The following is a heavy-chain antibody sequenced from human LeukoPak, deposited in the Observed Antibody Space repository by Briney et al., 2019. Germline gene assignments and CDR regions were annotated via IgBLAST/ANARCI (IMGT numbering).Heavy chain of an antibody. J-gene: IGHJ4*02. CDR1: GGTFSSYA. V-gene: IGHV1-69*05. CDR2: IIPIFGTA. Sequence: SVKLSCKASGGTFSSYAINWVRQAHGQGLEWMGGIIPIFGTANYAQKFQGRVTITTDESTGTAYMELSSLRSEDTAVYYCARGPELERFDYWGQGTLVTASS. CDR3: ARGPELERFDY. D-gene: IGHD1-1*01.